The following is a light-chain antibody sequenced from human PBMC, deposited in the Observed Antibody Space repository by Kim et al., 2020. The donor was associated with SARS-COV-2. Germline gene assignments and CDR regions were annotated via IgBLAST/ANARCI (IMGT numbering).Light chain of an antibody. CDR3: NSRDSSSNHLDV. Sequence: LGQTVRITCQGDSLRSYYASWYQQKPGQAPVLVIYGKNNRPSGIPDRFSGSSSGNTASLTITGAQAEDEADYYCNSRDSSSNHLDVFGTGTKVTVL. V-gene: IGLV3-19*01. CDR1: SLRSYY. CDR2: GKN. J-gene: IGLJ1*01.